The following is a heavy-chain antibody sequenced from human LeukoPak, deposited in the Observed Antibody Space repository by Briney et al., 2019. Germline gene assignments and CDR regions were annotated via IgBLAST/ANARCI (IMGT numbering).Heavy chain of an antibody. CDR1: GGTFSSYA. CDR2: IIPIFGTA. D-gene: IGHD2/OR15-2a*01. J-gene: IGHJ3*02. CDR3: ASSMRGDLDAFDI. Sequence: SVTVSCMASGGTFSSYAISWVRQAPGQGLEWMGGIIPIFGTANYAQKFQGRVTITADESTSTAYMELSSLRSEDTAVYYCASSMRGDLDAFDIWGQGTMVTVSS. V-gene: IGHV1-69*13.